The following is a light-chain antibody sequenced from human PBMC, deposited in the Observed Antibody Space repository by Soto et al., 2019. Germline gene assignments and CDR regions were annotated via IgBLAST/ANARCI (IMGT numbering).Light chain of an antibody. CDR2: EVS. CDR3: LSYADTAYV. J-gene: IGLJ1*01. Sequence: QSVLTQPPSASGSPGQSVTISCAGTSSDVGGYNYVSWYQQYPGKVPKLMIYEVSERPLGVPDRFSGSKSGNTAFLTVSGLQAEDEADYYCLSYADTAYVFGTGTKLTVL. V-gene: IGLV2-8*01. CDR1: SSDVGGYNY.